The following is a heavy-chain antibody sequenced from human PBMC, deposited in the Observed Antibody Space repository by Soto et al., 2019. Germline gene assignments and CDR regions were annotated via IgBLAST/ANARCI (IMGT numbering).Heavy chain of an antibody. CDR2: INHSGST. CDR3: ARGRDIVVVPAAISPNLDY. CDR1: GGSFSGYD. V-gene: IGHV4-34*01. D-gene: IGHD2-2*02. J-gene: IGHJ4*02. Sequence: SETLALTCAVYGGSFSGYDWSWIRQPPGKGLEWIGEINHSGSTNYNPSLKSRVTISVDTSKNQFSLKLSSVTAADTAVYYCARGRDIVVVPAAISPNLDYWGQGTLVTVSS.